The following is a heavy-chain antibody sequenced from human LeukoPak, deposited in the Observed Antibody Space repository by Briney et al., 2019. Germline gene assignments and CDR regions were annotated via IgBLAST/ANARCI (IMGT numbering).Heavy chain of an antibody. Sequence: GGSLRLSCAASGFTFSSYWMSWVRQAPGKGLEWVANIKQDGSEKYYVDSVKGRFTISRDNAKNSLYLQMNSLRAEDTAVYYCARMYYYDSSGYYFDAFDIWGPGTMVTVSS. V-gene: IGHV3-7*01. J-gene: IGHJ3*02. CDR1: GFTFSSYW. CDR3: ARMYYYDSSGYYFDAFDI. CDR2: IKQDGSEK. D-gene: IGHD3-22*01.